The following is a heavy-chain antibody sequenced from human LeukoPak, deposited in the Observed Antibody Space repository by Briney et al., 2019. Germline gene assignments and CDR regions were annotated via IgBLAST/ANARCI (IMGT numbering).Heavy chain of an antibody. D-gene: IGHD4-23*01. J-gene: IGHJ4*02. Sequence: GGSLRLSCAASGFTFSSYWMTWVRQAPGKGLQWVADIKPDGSAGSYVDSVKGRFTISRDNAKSSLYLQMNSLRAEDTAVYYCARGLESGNSDAGYWGQGTLVTVSS. CDR1: GFTFSSYW. V-gene: IGHV3-7*04. CDR2: IKPDGSAG. CDR3: ARGLESGNSDAGY.